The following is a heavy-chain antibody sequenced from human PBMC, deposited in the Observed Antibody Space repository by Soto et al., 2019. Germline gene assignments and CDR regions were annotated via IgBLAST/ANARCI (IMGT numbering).Heavy chain of an antibody. CDR3: ARVVVPAAPGDP. V-gene: IGHV4-34*01. Sequence: KTSETLSLTCAVYGGSFSGYYWSWIRQPPGKGLEWIGEINHSGSTNYNPSLKSRVTISVDTSKNQFSLKLSSVTAADTAVYYCARVVVPAAPGDPWGQGTLVTVSS. J-gene: IGHJ5*02. CDR2: INHSGST. CDR1: GGSFSGYY. D-gene: IGHD2-2*01.